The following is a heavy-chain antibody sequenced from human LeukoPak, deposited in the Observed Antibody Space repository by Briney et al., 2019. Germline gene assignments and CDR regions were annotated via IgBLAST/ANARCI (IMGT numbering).Heavy chain of an antibody. CDR2: IDPSDSYT. J-gene: IGHJ6*02. CDR1: GYSFTSYW. CDR3: ARLTDYGDYLRPVWYGMDV. D-gene: IGHD4-17*01. V-gene: IGHV5-10-1*01. Sequence: PGESLKISCKGSGYSFTSYWISWVRQMPGKGLEWMGRIDPSDSYTNYSPSFQGHVTISADKSISTAYLQWSSLKASDTAMYYCARLTDYGDYLRPVWYGMDVWGQGTTVTVSS.